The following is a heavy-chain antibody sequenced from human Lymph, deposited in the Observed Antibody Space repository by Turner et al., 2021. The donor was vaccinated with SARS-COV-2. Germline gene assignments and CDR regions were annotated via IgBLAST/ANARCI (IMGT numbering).Heavy chain of an antibody. CDR3: ARQNWGATTMGGMDV. V-gene: IGHV4-59*08. CDR2: IYNSGNT. CDR1: GGPIRSYY. Sequence: QVQLQVSVPGLVKPSETLSLTCTVSGGPIRSYYWSWIRQPPGKGLEWIGYIYNSGNTNYNPSLKRRVTISVDTSKNQFSLRLSSVTAADTAVYYCARQNWGATTMGGMDVWGQGTTVTVSS. J-gene: IGHJ6*02. D-gene: IGHD1-26*01.